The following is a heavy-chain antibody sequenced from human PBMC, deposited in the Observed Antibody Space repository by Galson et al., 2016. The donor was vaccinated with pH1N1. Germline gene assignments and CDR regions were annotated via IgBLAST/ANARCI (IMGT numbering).Heavy chain of an antibody. CDR1: GFTFSICA. CDR3: AKHLDSSIDYFDY. J-gene: IGHJ4*02. Sequence: SLTLSCAASGFTFSICAMSWVRQAPGKGLEWGSSISGSGGRTDYADSVKGRFTIPRDNSKNTLSLQMNSLVVEDTALYYCAKHLDSSIDYFDYWGQGTLVTVSS. D-gene: IGHD6-19*01. CDR2: ISGSGGRT. V-gene: IGHV3-23*01.